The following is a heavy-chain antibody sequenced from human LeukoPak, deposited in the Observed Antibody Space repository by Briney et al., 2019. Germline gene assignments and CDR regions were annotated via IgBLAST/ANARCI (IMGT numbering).Heavy chain of an antibody. J-gene: IGHJ6*02. Sequence: SETLSLTCTVSGGSISSYYWSWIRQPPGKGLEWIGYIYYSGSTNYNPSLKSRVTISVDTSKNQFSLKLSSVTAADTAVYYCARVDWISYGMDVWGQGTTVTVSS. CDR3: ARVDWISYGMDV. CDR1: GGSISSYY. CDR2: IYYSGST. V-gene: IGHV4-59*01. D-gene: IGHD3/OR15-3a*01.